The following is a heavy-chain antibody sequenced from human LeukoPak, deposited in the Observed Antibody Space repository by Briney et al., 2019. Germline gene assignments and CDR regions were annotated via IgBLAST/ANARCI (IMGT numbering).Heavy chain of an antibody. V-gene: IGHV3-7*01. Sequence: TGGSLRLSCAASGFTFSSYWMSWVRQAPGKGLEWVANIKQDGSEKYYVDSVKGRFTISRDNAKTSLYLQTNSLRAEDTAVYYCARDSTEDRNYFDYWGQGTLVTVSS. CDR1: GFTFSSYW. J-gene: IGHJ4*02. D-gene: IGHD7-27*01. CDR2: IKQDGSEK. CDR3: ARDSTEDRNYFDY.